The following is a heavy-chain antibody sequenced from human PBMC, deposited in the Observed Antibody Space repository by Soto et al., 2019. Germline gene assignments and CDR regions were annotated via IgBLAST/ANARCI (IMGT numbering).Heavy chain of an antibody. CDR1: GFTFGDYA. V-gene: IGHV3-49*03. J-gene: IGHJ4*02. CDR2: IRSKAYGGTT. CDR3: TRDCGGDCYPNLARFDY. D-gene: IGHD2-21*02. Sequence: HPGGSLRLSCTASGFTFGDYAMSWFRQAPGKGLEWVGFIRSKAYGGTTEYAASVKGRFTISRDDSKSIAYLQMNSLKTEDTAVYYCTRDCGGDCYPNLARFDYWGQGTLVTVSS.